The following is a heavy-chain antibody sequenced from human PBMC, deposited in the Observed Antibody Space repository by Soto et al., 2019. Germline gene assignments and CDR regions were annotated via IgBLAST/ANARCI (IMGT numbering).Heavy chain of an antibody. CDR3: ARGGFFSSSWANSDDAFDI. J-gene: IGHJ3*02. D-gene: IGHD6-13*01. CDR2: ISSSGSTI. CDR1: GFTFSSYE. Sequence: VESGGGLVQPGGSLRLSCAASGFTFSSYEMNWVRQAPGKGLEWVSYISSSGSTIYYADSVKGRFTISRDNAKNSLYLQMNSLRAEDTAVYYCARGGFFSSSWANSDDAFDIWGQGTMVTVSS. V-gene: IGHV3-48*03.